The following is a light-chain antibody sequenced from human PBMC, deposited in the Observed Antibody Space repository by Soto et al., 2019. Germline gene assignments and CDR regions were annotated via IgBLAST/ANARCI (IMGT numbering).Light chain of an antibody. J-gene: IGKJ5*01. V-gene: IGKV1-33*01. CDR1: QSVSSW. CDR3: QQYENLPT. Sequence: IQISQSPSTLSASVGGAVTITCRASQSVSSWLAWYQQKPGLAPKLLIYDASNLEAGVPSRFRGSGSGTDFTFTISRLQPEDIATYYCQQYENLPTFGQGTRLEIK. CDR2: DAS.